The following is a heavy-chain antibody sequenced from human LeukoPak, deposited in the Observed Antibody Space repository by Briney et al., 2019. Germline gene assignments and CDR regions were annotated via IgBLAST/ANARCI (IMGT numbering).Heavy chain of an antibody. Sequence: SETLSLTCAVYGGSFSGYYWSWIRHPPGKGLEWIGEINHSGSTNYNPSLKSRVTISVDTSKNQFSLKLSSVTAADTAVYYCARGLGYSSSSLPGGYWGQGTLVTVSS. V-gene: IGHV4-34*01. J-gene: IGHJ4*02. D-gene: IGHD6-6*01. CDR2: INHSGST. CDR3: ARGLGYSSSSLPGGY. CDR1: GGSFSGYY.